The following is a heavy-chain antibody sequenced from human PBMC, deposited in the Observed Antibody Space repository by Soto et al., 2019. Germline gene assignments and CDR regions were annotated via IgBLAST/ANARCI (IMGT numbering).Heavy chain of an antibody. D-gene: IGHD2-21*01. CDR2: ISYDGSNK. Sequence: HPGGSLRLSCAASGFTFSSYGMHWVRQAPGKGLEWVAVISYDGSNKYYADSVKGRFTISRDNSKNTLYLQMNSLRAEDTAVYYCAKGRPWAILNGMDVWGQGTTVTVSS. J-gene: IGHJ6*02. V-gene: IGHV3-30*18. CDR3: AKGRPWAILNGMDV. CDR1: GFTFSSYG.